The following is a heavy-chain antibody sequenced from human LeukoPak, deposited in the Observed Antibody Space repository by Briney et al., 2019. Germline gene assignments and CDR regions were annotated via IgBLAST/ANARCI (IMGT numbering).Heavy chain of an antibody. J-gene: IGHJ4*02. CDR2: ITGAGTST. V-gene: IGHV3-23*01. Sequence: PWGSLRLSCAASGFTFKSYGMTWVRQIPGKGLEWVSSITGAGTSTKYADSVNGRFTISRDNSKNTLSLQMTGLRDEDTAVYYCARKVAVAMDLDYWGQGTLVTVSS. CDR1: GFTFKSYG. CDR3: ARKVAVAMDLDY. D-gene: IGHD5-18*01.